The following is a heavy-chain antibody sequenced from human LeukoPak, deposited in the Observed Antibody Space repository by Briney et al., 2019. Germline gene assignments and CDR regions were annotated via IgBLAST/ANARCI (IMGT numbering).Heavy chain of an antibody. CDR2: IHYSGST. Sequence: PSETLSLTCAVSGDSISTTSPFWGWIRQPPGKGLEWIGRIHYSGSTFYNPSLKSRATISLDTSKNQFSLKLSSVAAADTAVYYCARGRTSGYYYWFDPWGQGTLVTVSS. CDR3: ARGRTSGYYYWFDP. D-gene: IGHD3-22*01. V-gene: IGHV4-39*07. CDR1: GDSISTTSPF. J-gene: IGHJ5*02.